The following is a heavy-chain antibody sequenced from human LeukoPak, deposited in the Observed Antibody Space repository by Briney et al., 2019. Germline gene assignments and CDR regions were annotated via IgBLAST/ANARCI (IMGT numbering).Heavy chain of an antibody. CDR3: ATEQRIGARNYYFFWFDA. J-gene: IGHJ5*02. CDR1: GASTSSGINY. D-gene: IGHD2/OR15-2a*01. V-gene: IGHV4-61*02. Sequence: TLPLTCTSSGASTSSGINYWSWLRQPAGEGLGWIGRIYTNGSTNYTRSLKSRATISVDTSTNQISLKLSSVTAADTSCCYCATEQRIGARNYYFFWFDAWGEETTVTVSS. CDR2: IYTNGST.